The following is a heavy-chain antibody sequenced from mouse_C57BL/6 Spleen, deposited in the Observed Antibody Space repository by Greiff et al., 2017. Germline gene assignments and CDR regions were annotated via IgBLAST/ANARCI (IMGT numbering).Heavy chain of an antibody. CDR3: ARGAMDY. CDR2: ISDGGSYT. Sequence: GFTFSSYAMSWVRQTPEKRLEWVATISDGGSYTYYPDNVKGRFTISRDNAKNNLYLQMSHLKSEDTAMYYCARGAMDYWGQGTSVTVSS. J-gene: IGHJ4*01. CDR1: GFTFSSYA. V-gene: IGHV5-4*01.